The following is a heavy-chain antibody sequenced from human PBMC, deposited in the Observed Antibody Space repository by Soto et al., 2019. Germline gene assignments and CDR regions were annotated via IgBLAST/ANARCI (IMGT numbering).Heavy chain of an antibody. V-gene: IGHV3-74*01. CDR2: INSDGSST. CDR1: GFTFSSYW. Sequence: PGGSLRLSCAASGFTFSSYWLHWVRQAPGKGLVWVSRINSDGSSTSYADSVKGRFTISRDNAKNTLYLQMNSLRAEDTAVYYCAREKWLVPNWFDPWGQGTLVTVSS. CDR3: AREKWLVPNWFDP. J-gene: IGHJ5*02. D-gene: IGHD6-19*01.